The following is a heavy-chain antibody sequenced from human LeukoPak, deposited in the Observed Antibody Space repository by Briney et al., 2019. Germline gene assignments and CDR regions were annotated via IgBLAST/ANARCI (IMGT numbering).Heavy chain of an antibody. J-gene: IGHJ4*02. V-gene: IGHV3-21*01. CDR2: ISSSSSYI. Sequence: GGSLRLSCAASGFTFSSYSMNWVRQAPGKGLEWVSSISSSSSYIYYADSVKGRFTISRDNAKNSLYLQMNSLRAEDTAVYYCARATSFYRYFDYWGQGTLATVSS. CDR1: GFTFSSYS. D-gene: IGHD3-10*01. CDR3: ARATSFYRYFDY.